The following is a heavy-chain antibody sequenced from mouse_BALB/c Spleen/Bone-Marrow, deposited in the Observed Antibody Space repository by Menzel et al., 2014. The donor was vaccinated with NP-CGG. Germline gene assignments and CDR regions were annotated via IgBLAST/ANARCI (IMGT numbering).Heavy chain of an antibody. CDR2: INTYFGDI. CDR1: GYTFTDYA. D-gene: IGHD2-5*01. CDR3: ARGYSNNYAMDY. V-gene: IGHV1S137*01. J-gene: IGHJ4*01. Sequence: QVQLQQSGAELVRPGASVKISCKGSGYTFTDYAMHWVKQSHAESLEWIGVINTYFGDISYNQKFKGKATIAVDKTSRTVYMELDRLTAEDSAIYYCARGYSNNYAMDYWGQGTSVTVSS.